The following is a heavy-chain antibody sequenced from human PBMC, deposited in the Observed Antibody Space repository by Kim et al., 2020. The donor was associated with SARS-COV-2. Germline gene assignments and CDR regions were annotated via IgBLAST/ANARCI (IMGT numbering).Heavy chain of an antibody. V-gene: IGHV3-23*01. D-gene: IGHD4-17*01. CDR2: ISGSGGST. J-gene: IGHJ4*02. CDR1: GFTFSSYA. CDR3: APPPHDYGDFQFDY. Sequence: GGSLRLSCAASGFTFSSYAMSWVRQAPGKGLEWVSAISGSGGSTYYADSVKGRFTISRDNSKNTLYLQMNSLRAEDTAVYYCAPPPHDYGDFQFDYWGQGTLVTVSS.